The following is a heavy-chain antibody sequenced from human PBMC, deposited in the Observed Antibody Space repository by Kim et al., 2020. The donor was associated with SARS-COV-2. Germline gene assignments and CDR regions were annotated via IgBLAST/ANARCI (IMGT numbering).Heavy chain of an antibody. V-gene: IGHV4-39*01. Sequence: SETLSLTCTVSSGSISSTSYYWGCIRQPPGNGLEWIGSIYYSGSTYYNPSLKSRVTISVDTSKNQFSLKLTSVTAEDTAVYYCAALGSGSYSCRYWGQGTLVTVSS. J-gene: IGHJ4*02. CDR1: SGSISSTSYY. CDR3: AALGSGSYSCRY. D-gene: IGHD3-10*01. CDR2: IYYSGST.